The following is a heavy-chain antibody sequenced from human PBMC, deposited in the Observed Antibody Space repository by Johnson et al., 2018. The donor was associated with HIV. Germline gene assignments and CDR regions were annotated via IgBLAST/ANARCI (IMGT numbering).Heavy chain of an antibody. CDR3: ARGVSGSGGDDAFDI. Sequence: VQLVESGGGVVQPGRSLRLSCVASGFTFSSYALNWVRQAPGTGLEWVAVIAYDGSNKYYADSVKGRFTISRDNSKNTLYLQMNSLRAEDTAVYYCARGVSGSGGDDAFDIWGQGTMVTVSS. CDR2: IAYDGSNK. V-gene: IGHV3-30-3*01. CDR1: GFTFSSYA. J-gene: IGHJ3*02. D-gene: IGHD2-15*01.